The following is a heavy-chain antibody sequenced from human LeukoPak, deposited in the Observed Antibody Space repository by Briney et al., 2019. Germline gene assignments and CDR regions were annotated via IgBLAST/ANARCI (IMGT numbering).Heavy chain of an antibody. D-gene: IGHD6-13*01. CDR3: AKYPGIAAAGPNFY. V-gene: IGHV3-48*03. J-gene: IGHJ4*02. Sequence: GGSLRLSCAASGFTFSSYEMNWVRQAPGKGLEWVSYISSSGSTIYYADSVKGRFTISRDNAKNSLYLQMNSLRAEDTAVYYCAKYPGIAAAGPNFYWGQGTLVTVSS. CDR2: ISSSGSTI. CDR1: GFTFSSYE.